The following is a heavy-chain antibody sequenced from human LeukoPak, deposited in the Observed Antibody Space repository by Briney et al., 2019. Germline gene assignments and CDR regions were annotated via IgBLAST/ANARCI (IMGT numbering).Heavy chain of an antibody. CDR2: IIPIFGTA. J-gene: IGHJ5*02. Sequence: SVKVSCKASGGTFSSYAISWVRQAPGQGLEWMGGIIPIFGTANYAQKFQGRVTTTTDESTSTAYMELSSLRSEDTAVYYCARDRGGYFNWFDPWGQGTLVTVSS. V-gene: IGHV1-69*05. D-gene: IGHD3-22*01. CDR1: GGTFSSYA. CDR3: ARDRGGYFNWFDP.